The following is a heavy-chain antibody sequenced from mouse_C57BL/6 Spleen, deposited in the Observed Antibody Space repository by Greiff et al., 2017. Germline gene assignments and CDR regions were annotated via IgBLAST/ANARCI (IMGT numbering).Heavy chain of an antibody. J-gene: IGHJ4*01. V-gene: IGHV1-72*01. CDR3: SRGYGYHLLYAMDY. CDR1: GYTFTSYW. CDR2: IDPNSGGT. Sequence: QVQLQQPGAELVKPGASVKLSCTASGYTFTSYWMHWVKQRPGRGLEWIGRIDPNSGGTKYNEKFKGKATLTVDKPSSTAYMQLSSLTSEDSAVYYCSRGYGYHLLYAMDYWGQGTSVTVSS. D-gene: IGHD2-2*01.